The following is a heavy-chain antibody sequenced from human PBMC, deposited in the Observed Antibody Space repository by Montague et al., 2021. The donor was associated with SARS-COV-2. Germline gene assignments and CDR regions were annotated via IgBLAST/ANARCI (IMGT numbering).Heavy chain of an antibody. V-gene: IGHV3-15*01. Sequence: SLRLSCAASGFTLSNAWMSWVRQAPGKGLEWVGRIKSKTDGGTTDYAAPVKGRFTISRDDSKNTLYLQMNSLKTEDTAVYYCTTDRVYDYVWGSYRPSLCWGQGTLVTVSS. CDR2: IKSKTDGGTT. D-gene: IGHD3-16*02. J-gene: IGHJ4*02. CDR3: TTDRVYDYVWGSYRPSLC. CDR1: GFTLSNAW.